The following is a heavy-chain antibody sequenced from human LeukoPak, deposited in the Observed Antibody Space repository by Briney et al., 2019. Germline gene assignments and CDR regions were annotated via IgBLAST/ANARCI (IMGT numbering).Heavy chain of an antibody. Sequence: ASVKVSCKASGYTFTSYGISWVRQAPGQGLEWMGWISAYNGNTNYAQKLQGRVTMTTDTSTSTAYMELRSLRSDDTAVYYCARDDFWSGSSYPPLNYWGQGTLVTVSS. V-gene: IGHV1-18*01. CDR1: GYTFTSYG. D-gene: IGHD3-3*01. CDR2: ISAYNGNT. J-gene: IGHJ4*02. CDR3: ARDDFWSGSSYPPLNY.